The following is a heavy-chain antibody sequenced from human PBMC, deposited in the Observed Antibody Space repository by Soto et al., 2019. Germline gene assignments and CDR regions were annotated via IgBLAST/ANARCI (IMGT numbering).Heavy chain of an antibody. D-gene: IGHD3-3*01. V-gene: IGHV1-46*03. Sequence: GQLLQSGAGGLKLGASVKVSCKASGDTSTSTFIHWVRQAPGQGLGWMGRINPSGGDTTYAHDFQGRVAMTRDTSTSTVYMDLSSLRSEDTAVYYCSSRVKGDFDVWGQGTTVIVS. J-gene: IGHJ6*01. CDR3: SSRVKGDFDV. CDR2: INPSGGDT. CDR1: GDTSTSTF.